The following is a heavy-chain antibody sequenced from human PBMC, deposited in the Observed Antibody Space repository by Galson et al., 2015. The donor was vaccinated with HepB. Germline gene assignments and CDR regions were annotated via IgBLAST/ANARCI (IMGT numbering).Heavy chain of an antibody. V-gene: IGHV3-23*01. J-gene: IGHJ6*02. CDR1: GFTFSNYA. CDR3: AKGGGTYPRDYYFAMDA. D-gene: IGHD1-26*01. CDR2: ISGGGGSP. Sequence: SLRLSCAASGFTFSNYAMSWVRQAPGKGLEWVSIISGGGGSPYYADSVKGRLTISRDNSKSALYLQMDSLRADDTAVYYCAKGGGTYPRDYYFAMDAWGQGTTVTVS.